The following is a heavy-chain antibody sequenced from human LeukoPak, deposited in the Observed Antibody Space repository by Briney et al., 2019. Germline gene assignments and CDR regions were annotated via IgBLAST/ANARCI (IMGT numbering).Heavy chain of an antibody. CDR3: ARDSHMVRGGSIDAFGF. V-gene: IGHV1-46*02. Sequence: ASVKVSCKASGYTFNRYYVHWVRQAPGQGFEWMGIINPSGGGTRYAQKFQDRITMTWDTSTSTVYMELSSLRSEDTAVYYCARDSHMVRGGSIDAFGFWGQGTMVTVSS. CDR1: GYTFNRYY. CDR2: INPSGGGT. D-gene: IGHD3-10*01. J-gene: IGHJ3*01.